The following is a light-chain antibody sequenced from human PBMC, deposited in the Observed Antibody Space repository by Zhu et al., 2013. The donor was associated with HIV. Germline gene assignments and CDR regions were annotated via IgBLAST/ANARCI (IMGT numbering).Light chain of an antibody. CDR2: RAS. J-gene: IGKJ1*01. CDR1: QTITTF. CDR3: QQSYGTPWT. V-gene: IGKV1-39*01. Sequence: DIQMTQSPSSLSASVGDTVTLTCRASQTITTFLNWYQQKPGSAPNLLIHRASNLQTGVPSRFTGSGFETHFTLTISDLQPEDFATYYCQQSYGTPWTFGRGPMWKS.